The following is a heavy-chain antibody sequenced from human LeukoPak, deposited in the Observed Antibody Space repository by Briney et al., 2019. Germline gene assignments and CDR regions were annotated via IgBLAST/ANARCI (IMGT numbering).Heavy chain of an antibody. D-gene: IGHD3/OR15-3a*01. Sequence: SETLSLTCSVYGGSLSPYYWNWIRQPPGKGLEWIGEINHRGSTTYNPSLKSRVTISVDTSKNQFSLRLSSVTAADTAVYYCARVGLDWGSIDYWGQGTLVTVSS. V-gene: IGHV4-34*01. CDR1: GGSLSPYY. CDR2: INHRGST. J-gene: IGHJ4*02. CDR3: ARVGLDWGSIDY.